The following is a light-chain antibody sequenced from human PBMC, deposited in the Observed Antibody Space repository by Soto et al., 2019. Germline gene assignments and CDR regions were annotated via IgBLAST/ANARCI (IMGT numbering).Light chain of an antibody. CDR2: GAS. CDR3: QQHGSSPIT. V-gene: IGKV3-20*01. CDR1: QSVSSDY. Sequence: EIVLTQSPGTLSVSPGERATLSCRASQSVSSDYLAWHQQKPGQTPRLLVYGASSRATGIPDRFSGSGSGTDFTLTISRLEPEDFAVYYCQQHGSSPITFGQGTRLEI. J-gene: IGKJ5*01.